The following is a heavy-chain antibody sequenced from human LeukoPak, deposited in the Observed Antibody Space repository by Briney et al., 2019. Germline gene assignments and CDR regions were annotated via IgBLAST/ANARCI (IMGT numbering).Heavy chain of an antibody. CDR1: GGSFSGYY. J-gene: IGHJ4*02. CDR3: ARGYSSSWYVNY. CDR2: INHSGST. D-gene: IGHD6-13*01. V-gene: IGHV4-34*01. Sequence: TSETLSLTCAVYGGSFSGYYWSWIRQPPGKGLEWIGEINHSGSTNYNPSLKSRVTISVDTSKNQFSLKLSSVTAADTAVYYCARGYSSSWYVNYWGQGTLVTVSS.